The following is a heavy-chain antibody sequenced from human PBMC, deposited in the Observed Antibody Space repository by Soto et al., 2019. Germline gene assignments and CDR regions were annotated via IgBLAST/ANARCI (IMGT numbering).Heavy chain of an antibody. CDR1: GGSISRSSYY. CDR3: ARHVGGGYVLSYYYMDV. J-gene: IGHJ6*03. CDR2: MYYGGSS. Sequence: QLQLQESGPGLVKPSETLSLTCTVSGGSISRSSYYWGWIRQPPGKGLEWIGSMYYGGSSYYNLTLTSRVTIAVDTSKIQLSLKVSSVTAADTAVYYCARHVGGGYVLSYYYMDVWGKGTTVTVSS. D-gene: IGHD5-12*01. V-gene: IGHV4-39*01.